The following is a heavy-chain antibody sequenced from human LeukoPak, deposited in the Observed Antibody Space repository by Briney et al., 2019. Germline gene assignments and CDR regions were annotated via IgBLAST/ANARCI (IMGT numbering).Heavy chain of an antibody. Sequence: SETLSLTCAVYGGSFSGYYWSWIRQPPGKGLEWIGEINHSGSTNYNPSLKSRVTISVDTSKNQFSLKLSSVTAADTAVYYCARVAASHTIFGVVTLNYYYYYMDVWGKGTTVTVSS. D-gene: IGHD3-3*01. CDR2: INHSGST. J-gene: IGHJ6*03. V-gene: IGHV4-34*01. CDR1: GGSFSGYY. CDR3: ARVAASHTIFGVVTLNYYYYYMDV.